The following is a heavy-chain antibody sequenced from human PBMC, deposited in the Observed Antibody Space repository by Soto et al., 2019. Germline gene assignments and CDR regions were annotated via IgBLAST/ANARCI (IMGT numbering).Heavy chain of an antibody. D-gene: IGHD6-13*01. V-gene: IGHV4-30-4*01. CDR2: IYYSGST. CDR1: GXSLTRGRYY. J-gene: IGHJ5*02. Sequence: TQSLMCSVCGXSLTRGRYYGSWIRKPPGKGLEWIGYIYYSGSTYYNRSLNSRVTISVDTSKNQFSLKLSSVTAADTHVYYRAREAYSSSFPAAWNAQKWFDPWGQGNLGTVSS. CDR3: AREAYSSSFPAAWNAQKWFDP.